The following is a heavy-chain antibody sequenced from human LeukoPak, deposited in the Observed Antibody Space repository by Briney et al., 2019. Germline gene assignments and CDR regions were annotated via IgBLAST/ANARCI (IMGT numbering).Heavy chain of an antibody. CDR3: AKDDYDILTGYYYYYYGMDV. CDR2: ISGSGGST. V-gene: IGHV3-23*01. CDR1: GFTFSSYA. J-gene: IGHJ6*02. Sequence: PGGSLRLSCAASGFTFSSYAMSWVHQAPGKGLEWVSAISGSGGSTYYADSVKGRFTISRDNSKNTLYLQMNSLRAEDTAVYYCAKDDYDILTGYYYYYYGMDVWGQGTTVTVSS. D-gene: IGHD3-9*01.